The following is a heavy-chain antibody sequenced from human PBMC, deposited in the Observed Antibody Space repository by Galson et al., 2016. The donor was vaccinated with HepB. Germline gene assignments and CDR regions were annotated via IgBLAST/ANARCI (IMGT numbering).Heavy chain of an antibody. D-gene: IGHD1-14*01. CDR2: IYYSGHT. CDR3: ARANNNGYNRENDS. J-gene: IGHJ4*02. Sequence: TLSLTCTVSGGSISSGGYFWTWIRQHPGKGLEWIGNIYYSGHTYYNPSLKSRITIAVDTSKNQFSLKLTSVTAADPALYYRARANNNGYNRENDSWGQGTLVTVSS. V-gene: IGHV4-31*03. CDR1: GGSISSGGYF.